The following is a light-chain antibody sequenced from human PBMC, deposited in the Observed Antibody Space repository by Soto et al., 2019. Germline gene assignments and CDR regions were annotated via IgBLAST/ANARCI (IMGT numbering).Light chain of an antibody. CDR2: GAS. Sequence: DIVLTQSPGTLSVSPGDRATLSCRASQSVSSSYFAWYQQKPGQAPRLLINGASTRATGVPDRFSGSGSGTDFTLTISRLEPEDFAIYHCQQYGSYSWTFGQGTKVEIK. CDR3: QQYGSYSWT. V-gene: IGKV3-20*01. CDR1: QSVSSSY. J-gene: IGKJ1*01.